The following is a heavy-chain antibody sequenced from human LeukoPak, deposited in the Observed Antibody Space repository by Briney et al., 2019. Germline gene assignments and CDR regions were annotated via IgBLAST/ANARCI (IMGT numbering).Heavy chain of an antibody. D-gene: IGHD4-11*01. CDR1: GYIFTSYW. V-gene: IGHV5-51*01. J-gene: IGHJ5*02. Sequence: GESLKISCKGSGYIFTSYWIAWVRQMPGKGLEWMGIIYPGDSDTRYSPSFQGQVTISVDKSISTAYLQWSSLKASDTAMYYCARQEGWADYSIYPNWFDPWGQGTLVTVSS. CDR2: IYPGDSDT. CDR3: ARQEGWADYSIYPNWFDP.